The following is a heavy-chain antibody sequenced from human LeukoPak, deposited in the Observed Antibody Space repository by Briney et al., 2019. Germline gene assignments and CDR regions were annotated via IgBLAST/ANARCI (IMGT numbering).Heavy chain of an antibody. CDR3: ARHSSSWYVEDWFDP. CDR1: GYSFTSYW. J-gene: IGHJ5*02. CDR2: IYPGDSDT. Sequence: GESLKISCKGSGYSFTSYWIGWVRQLPGKGLEWMGIIYPGDSDTRYSPSFQGQVTISADKSISTAYLQWSSLKASDTAMYYCARHSSSWYVEDWFDPWGQGTLVTVSS. V-gene: IGHV5-51*01. D-gene: IGHD6-13*01.